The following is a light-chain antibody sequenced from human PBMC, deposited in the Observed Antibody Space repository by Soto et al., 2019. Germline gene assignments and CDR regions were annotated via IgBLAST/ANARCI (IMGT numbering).Light chain of an antibody. Sequence: EIVFTQSPGTLSLSPGERATLSCSPSQSVSSLYLAWYERHPGQAPRLLIYGASSRATGIPDRFSGSGSGTDFTLTISRLEPEDFAVYYCQQYGSSPVTFGQGTKVDIK. J-gene: IGKJ1*01. CDR3: QQYGSSPVT. V-gene: IGKV3-20*01. CDR2: GAS. CDR1: QSVSSLY.